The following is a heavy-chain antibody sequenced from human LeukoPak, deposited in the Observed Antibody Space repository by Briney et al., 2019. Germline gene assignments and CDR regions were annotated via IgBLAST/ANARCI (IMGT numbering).Heavy chain of an antibody. CDR1: GFTFSSYW. D-gene: IGHD2-2*01. V-gene: IGHV3-74*01. CDR3: ARVGYCSSTSCYVKGGNWFDP. Sequence: GGSLRLSCAASGFTFSSYWMHWVRQAPGKGLVWVSRINSDGSSTSYADSVKGRITISRDNAKNTLYLQMNSLRAEDTAVYYCARVGYCSSTSCYVKGGNWFDPWGQGTLVTVSS. CDR2: INSDGSST. J-gene: IGHJ5*02.